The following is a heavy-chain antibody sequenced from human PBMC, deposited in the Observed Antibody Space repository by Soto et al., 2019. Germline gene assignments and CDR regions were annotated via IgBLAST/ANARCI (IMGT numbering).Heavy chain of an antibody. CDR1: GFTFSTYW. CDR2: IKQDGSDK. J-gene: IGHJ6*03. CDR3: VRGCGRSSCPYYLDV. Sequence: EVQLVESGGGLVQPGGSLRLSCVASGFTFSTYWMSWVRRVPGTGLEWVATIKQDGSDKYYVDSAKGRFTVSRDNAKNSLDLQMNSLRGDDTAVYHCVRGCGRSSCPYYLDVWGKGTTVTVSS. V-gene: IGHV3-7*01. D-gene: IGHD2-2*01.